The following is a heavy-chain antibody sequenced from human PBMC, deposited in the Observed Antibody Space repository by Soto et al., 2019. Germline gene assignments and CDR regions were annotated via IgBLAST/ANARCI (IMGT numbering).Heavy chain of an antibody. CDR1: GFTFSDYA. CDR2: ISGSGGST. Sequence: GGSLRLSCAASGFTFSDYAMSWVRQAPGKGLAWVSAISGSGGSTYYADSVKGRFTISRDNSKNTLYLQMNSLRAEDTAIYYCAKVTAYSSTMTFDYWGQGTLVTVSS. CDR3: AKVTAYSSTMTFDY. J-gene: IGHJ4*02. V-gene: IGHV3-23*01. D-gene: IGHD6-13*01.